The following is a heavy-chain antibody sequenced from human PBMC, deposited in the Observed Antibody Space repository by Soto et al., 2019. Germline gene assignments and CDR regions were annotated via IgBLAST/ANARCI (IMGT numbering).Heavy chain of an antibody. V-gene: IGHV1-18*01. CDR2: ISTYSGDT. CDR1: GYTFFTYD. CDR3: ARHHGPTTSENWFDP. D-gene: IGHD5-12*01. J-gene: IGHJ5*02. Sequence: QVHLVQSGVEVKTPGASVKVSCQASGYTFFTYDISWVRQAPGQGLEWMGWISTYSGDTKYAQKFQGRVTMTTDTSTTTAYLELRSLRSDDPAVYYCARHHGPTTSENWFDPWGQGTLVTGSS.